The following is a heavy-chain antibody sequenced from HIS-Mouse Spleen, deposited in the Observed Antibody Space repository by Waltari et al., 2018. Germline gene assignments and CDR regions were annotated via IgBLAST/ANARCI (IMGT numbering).Heavy chain of an antibody. CDR3: ARGRSPATVTIGYYFDY. CDR2: IHQSGST. J-gene: IGHJ4*02. CDR1: GGSFSGYY. V-gene: IGHV4-34*01. D-gene: IGHD4-17*01. Sequence: QVQLQQWGAGLLKPSETLSLTCAVYGGSFSGYYWSWIRQPPGKGLEWIGEIHQSGSTNYNPSLKGRVTLSVDTSKNQFSLKLSSVTAADTAVYYCARGRSPATVTIGYYFDYWGQGTLVTVSS.